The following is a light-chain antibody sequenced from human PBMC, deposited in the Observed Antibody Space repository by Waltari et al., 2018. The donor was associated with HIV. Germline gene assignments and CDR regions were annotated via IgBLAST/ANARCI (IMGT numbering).Light chain of an antibody. CDR2: DVS. CDR3: SSYAGSKNVV. Sequence: QSALTQPPAASGSPGQSVTISCTGTSSDVGGHNYVSWYQQHPGKAPKLMIYDVSKRPSGVPDRFSGSKSGNTASLTVSGLQAEDEADYYCSSYAGSKNVVFGGGTKLTVL. CDR1: SSDVGGHNY. V-gene: IGLV2-8*01. J-gene: IGLJ2*01.